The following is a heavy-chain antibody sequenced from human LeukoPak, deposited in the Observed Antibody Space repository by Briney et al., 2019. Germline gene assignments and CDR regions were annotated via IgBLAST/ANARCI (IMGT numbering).Heavy chain of an antibody. CDR2: ISAYNGNT. J-gene: IGHJ4*02. CDR3: ARVPYVLRYFDWLSQHFDY. V-gene: IGHV1-18*01. D-gene: IGHD3-9*01. Sequence: GASVKVSCKASGYTFTSYGISWVRQAPGQGLEWMGWISAYNGNTNYAQKLQGRVTMTTDTSTSTAYMELRSLRSDDTAVYYCARVPYVLRYFDWLSQHFDYWGQGTLVTVSS. CDR1: GYTFTSYG.